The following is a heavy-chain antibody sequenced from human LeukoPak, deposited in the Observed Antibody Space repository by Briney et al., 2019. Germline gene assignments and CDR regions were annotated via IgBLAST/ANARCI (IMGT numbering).Heavy chain of an antibody. J-gene: IGHJ1*01. CDR3: ARAISGSYRRGGFFQY. Sequence: SETLSLTCAVYGGSFSGYYWSWIRQPPGKGLEWIGEINYSGSTNYNPSLKGRVSISLDTSKNQFSLKLSSVTAADTAAYYCARAISGSYRRGGFFQYWGQGTLVTVSS. CDR1: GGSFSGYY. D-gene: IGHD1-26*01. V-gene: IGHV4-34*01. CDR2: INYSGST.